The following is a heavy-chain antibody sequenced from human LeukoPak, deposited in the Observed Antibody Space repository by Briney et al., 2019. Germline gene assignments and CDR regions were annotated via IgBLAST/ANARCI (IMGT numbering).Heavy chain of an antibody. Sequence: GGSLRLSCAASGFTFSSYAMHWVRQAPGKGLEWVAVISYDGSNKYYADSVKGRFTISRDNPKNTLYLQMNSLRVDDTAVYYCARVYYGSGSLHYYYYYMDVWGKGTTVTISS. CDR1: GFTFSSYA. CDR3: ARVYYGSGSLHYYYYYMDV. J-gene: IGHJ6*03. V-gene: IGHV3-30*14. D-gene: IGHD3-10*01. CDR2: ISYDGSNK.